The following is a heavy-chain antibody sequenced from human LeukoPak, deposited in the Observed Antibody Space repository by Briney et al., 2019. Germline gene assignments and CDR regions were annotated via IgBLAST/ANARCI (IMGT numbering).Heavy chain of an antibody. Sequence: SETLSLTCTVSGGSISSSSYYWGWIRQPPGKGLEWIGSIYYSGNTYYNPSLKSRVTISIDTSKNQFSLKLSSVTAADTAVYYCAREDIVERAFDIWGQGTMVTVSS. V-gene: IGHV4-39*02. CDR1: GGSISSSSYY. CDR2: IYYSGNT. CDR3: AREDIVERAFDI. D-gene: IGHD5-12*01. J-gene: IGHJ3*02.